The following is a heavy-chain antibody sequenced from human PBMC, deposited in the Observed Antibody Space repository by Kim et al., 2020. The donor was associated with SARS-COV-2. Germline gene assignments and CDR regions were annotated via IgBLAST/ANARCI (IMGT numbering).Heavy chain of an antibody. Sequence: GGSLRLSCAASGFTFSNAWMSWVRQAPGKGLEWVGRIKSKTDGGTTDYAAPVKGRFTISRDDSKNTLYLQMNSLKTEDTAVYYCTTDIRYYDSSGFDYWGQGTLVTVSS. J-gene: IGHJ4*02. CDR3: TTDIRYYDSSGFDY. V-gene: IGHV3-15*01. CDR2: IKSKTDGGTT. CDR1: GFTFSNAW. D-gene: IGHD3-22*01.